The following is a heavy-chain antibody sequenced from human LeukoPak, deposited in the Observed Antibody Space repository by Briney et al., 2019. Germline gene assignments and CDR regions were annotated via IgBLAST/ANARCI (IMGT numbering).Heavy chain of an antibody. Sequence: GASVKVSCKASGYTFTNYGISWVRQAHGQGLEWMGWISAYSGNTNYAQKLQGRVTMTTDTSASTVYMELRSLRSDDTAVYFCARAHCSSTTCYFDYWGQGTLVTVSS. D-gene: IGHD2-2*01. CDR2: ISAYSGNT. J-gene: IGHJ4*02. CDR1: GYTFTNYG. V-gene: IGHV1-18*01. CDR3: ARAHCSSTTCYFDY.